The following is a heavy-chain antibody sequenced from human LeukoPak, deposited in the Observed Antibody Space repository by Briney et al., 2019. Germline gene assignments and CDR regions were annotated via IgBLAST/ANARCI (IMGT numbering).Heavy chain of an antibody. V-gene: IGHV3-48*04. Sequence: PGGSLRLSCAASGFTFSSYSMNWVRQAPGKGLEWVSYISSSSSTIYYADSVKGRFTISRDSSKNSLYLQMNSLRAEDTAVYYCARDVYYDSSGYYPGYWGQGTLVTVSS. CDR2: ISSSSSTI. CDR1: GFTFSSYS. D-gene: IGHD3-22*01. CDR3: ARDVYYDSSGYYPGY. J-gene: IGHJ4*02.